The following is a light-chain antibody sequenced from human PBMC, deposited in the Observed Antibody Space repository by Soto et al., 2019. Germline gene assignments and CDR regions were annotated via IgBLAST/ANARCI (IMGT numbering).Light chain of an antibody. CDR1: QSILYSPNNKNY. J-gene: IGKJ1*01. V-gene: IGKV4-1*01. CDR3: QQYYDVPQK. CDR2: WAS. Sequence: DIVMTQSPDSMAVSLGERATINCKSSQSILYSPNNKNYLAWYQQKPGQPPKLLIYWASTRESGVPDRFSGSGSGTDFTLTINLLQDEDVAVYHCQQYYDVPQKFGQRTKMEIK.